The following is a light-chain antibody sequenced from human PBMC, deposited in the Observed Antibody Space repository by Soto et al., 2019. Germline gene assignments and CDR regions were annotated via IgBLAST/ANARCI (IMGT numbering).Light chain of an antibody. V-gene: IGLV3-21*01. CDR1: SIGSKS. Sequence: SYELTQPPSVSVAPGKTATITCGGNSIGSKSVHWYQQMPGQAPVLVISYDSDRPSGIPERFSGSNSGNTATLTISRVEPGDGADYYCQVWETSSGHQAIFGAGTKLTVL. CDR2: YDS. J-gene: IGLJ2*01. CDR3: QVWETSSGHQAI.